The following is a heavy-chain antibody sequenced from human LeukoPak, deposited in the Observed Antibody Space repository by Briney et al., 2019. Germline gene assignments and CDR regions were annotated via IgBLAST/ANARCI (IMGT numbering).Heavy chain of an antibody. J-gene: IGHJ3*02. CDR1: DDSISSGDYH. CDR3: ARAAHCSSTSCPISDAFDI. CDR2: IHYSGGT. D-gene: IGHD2-2*01. Sequence: PSETLSLTCTVSDDSISSGDYHWSWIRQPPGQGLEWIGYIHYSGGTQYNPSLQSRVTMSIDTSKNQFSLKLSSVTAADTAVYYCARAAHCSSTSCPISDAFDIWGQGTMVTVSS. V-gene: IGHV4-30-4*01.